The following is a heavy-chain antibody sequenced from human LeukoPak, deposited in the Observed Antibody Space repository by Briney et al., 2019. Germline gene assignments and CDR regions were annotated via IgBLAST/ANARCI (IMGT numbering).Heavy chain of an antibody. J-gene: IGHJ6*03. CDR2: IKSKTDGGTT. CDR3: TTVRGDYYDSSGYSPYYYYYYMDV. Sequence: GGSLRLSCAASGFTFSNAWMSWVRQAPGKGLEWVGRIKSKTDGGTTDYAAPVKGRFTISRDDSKNTLYLQMNSLKNEDTAVYYCTTVRGDYYDSSGYSPYYYYYYMDVWGKGTTVTVSS. D-gene: IGHD3-22*01. CDR1: GFTFSNAW. V-gene: IGHV3-15*01.